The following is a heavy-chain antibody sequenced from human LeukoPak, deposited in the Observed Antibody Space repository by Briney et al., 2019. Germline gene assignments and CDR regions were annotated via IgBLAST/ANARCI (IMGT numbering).Heavy chain of an antibody. CDR3: AELGITMIGGV. CDR2: ISSSGSTI. V-gene: IGHV3-48*04. CDR1: GFTFNNAW. Sequence: GGSLRLSCAASGFTFNNAWMNWVRQAPGKGLEWVSYISSSGSTIYYADSVKGRFTISRDNAKNSLYLQMNSLRAEDTAVYYCAELGITMIGGVWGKGTTVTISS. J-gene: IGHJ6*04. D-gene: IGHD3-10*02.